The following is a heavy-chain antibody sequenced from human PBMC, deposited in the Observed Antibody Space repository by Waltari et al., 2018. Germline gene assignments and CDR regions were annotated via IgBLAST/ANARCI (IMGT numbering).Heavy chain of an antibody. J-gene: IGHJ4*02. D-gene: IGHD2-2*01. CDR2: IIPILGIA. V-gene: IGHV1-69*08. CDR1: GGTFSSYT. Sequence: QVQLVQSGAEVKKPGSSVKVSCKASGGTFSSYTISWVRQAPGQGLEWMGRIIPILGIANYAQKFQGRGTITADKSTSTAYMELSSLRSEDTAVYYCARDVVVPAASLDYWGQGTLVTVSS. CDR3: ARDVVVPAASLDY.